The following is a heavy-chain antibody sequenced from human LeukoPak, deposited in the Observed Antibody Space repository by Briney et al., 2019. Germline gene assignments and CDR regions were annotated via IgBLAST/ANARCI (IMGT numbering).Heavy chain of an antibody. V-gene: IGHV4-34*01. CDR2: INHSGST. CDR3: ARQSLDAFDI. J-gene: IGHJ3*02. Sequence: KGLEWIGEINHSGSTNYNPSLKSRVTISVDTSKNQFSLKLSSVTAADTADCARQSLDAFDIWGQGTMVTVSS.